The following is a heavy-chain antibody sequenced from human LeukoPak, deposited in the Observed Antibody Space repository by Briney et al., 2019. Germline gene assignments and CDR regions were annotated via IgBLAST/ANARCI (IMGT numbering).Heavy chain of an antibody. CDR3: ARDSDYYASGTYYRVGFDP. V-gene: IGHV6-1*01. Sequence: SQTLSLACAISGDSFSSHSAAWNWIRQSPSRGLEWLGRTYYRSKWYSDYAVSVKSRITINPDTSKNQFSLQLNSVTPGDTAVYYCARDSDYYASGTYYRVGFDPWGQGTLVTVSS. CDR1: GDSFSSHSAA. D-gene: IGHD3-10*01. J-gene: IGHJ5*02. CDR2: TYYRSKWYS.